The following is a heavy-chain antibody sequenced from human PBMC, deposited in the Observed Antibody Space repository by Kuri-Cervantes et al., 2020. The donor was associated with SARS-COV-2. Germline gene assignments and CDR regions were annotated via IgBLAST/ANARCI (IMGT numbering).Heavy chain of an antibody. V-gene: IGHV3-23*01. CDR2: ITISGLST. Sequence: GGSLRLSCIGSGFTFGDYAMRWFRQAPGKGLEWVSTITISGLSTHYADSVKGRFTISRDNSKNTVYLQMNSLRADDTAVYYCAKIAGYNSGWYDDWGQGTLVTVSS. J-gene: IGHJ5*02. D-gene: IGHD6-19*01. CDR1: GFTFGDYA. CDR3: AKIAGYNSGWYDD.